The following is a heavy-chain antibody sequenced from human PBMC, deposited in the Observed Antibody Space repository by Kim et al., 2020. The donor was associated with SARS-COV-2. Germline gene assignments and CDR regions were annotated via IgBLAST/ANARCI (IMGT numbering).Heavy chain of an antibody. J-gene: IGHJ4*02. CDR3: ARHVVAGPGSFDY. Sequence: YNPSLKSRVTISVDTSKNQFSLKLSSVTAADTAVYYCARHVVAGPGSFDYWGQGTLVTVSS. V-gene: IGHV4-39*01. D-gene: IGHD2-21*01.